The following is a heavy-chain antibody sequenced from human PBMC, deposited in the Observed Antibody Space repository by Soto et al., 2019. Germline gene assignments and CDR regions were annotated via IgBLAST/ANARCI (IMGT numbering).Heavy chain of an antibody. CDR1: GFTFSSYA. CDR2: ISGSGGST. Sequence: GGSLRLSCAASGFTFSSYAMSWVRQAPGKGLEWVSAISGSGGSTYYADSVKGRFTISRDNSKNTLYLQMNGLRAEDTAVYYCAKAPSYGSGSSNYYYMDVWGKGTTVTVSS. V-gene: IGHV3-23*01. D-gene: IGHD3-10*01. CDR3: AKAPSYGSGSSNYYYMDV. J-gene: IGHJ6*03.